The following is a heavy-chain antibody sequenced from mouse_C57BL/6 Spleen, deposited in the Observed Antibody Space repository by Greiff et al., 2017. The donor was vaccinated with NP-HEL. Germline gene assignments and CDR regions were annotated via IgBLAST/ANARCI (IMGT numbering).Heavy chain of an antibody. CDR2: IRNKANGYTT. CDR3: ARSPYAMDY. Sequence: EVQLVESGGGLVQPGGSLSLSCAASGFTFTDYYMSWVRQPPGKALEWLGFIRNKANGYTTEYSASVKCRFTISRDNSQCILYLQMNALRAEDSASYYCARSPYAMDYWGQGTSVTVSS. V-gene: IGHV7-3*01. J-gene: IGHJ4*01. CDR1: GFTFTDYY.